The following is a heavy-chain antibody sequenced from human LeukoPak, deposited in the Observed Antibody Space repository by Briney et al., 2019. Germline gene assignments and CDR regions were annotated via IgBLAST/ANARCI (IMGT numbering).Heavy chain of an antibody. CDR2: IYWNDDK. CDR1: GFSLSTSGVG. J-gene: IGHJ4*02. V-gene: IGHV2-5*01. Sequence: SGPTLVNPTQTLTLTCTFSGFSLSTSGVGVGWIRQPPGKALEWLALIYWNDDKRYSPSLKSRLTITKDTSKNQVVLTMTNMDLVDTATYYCAHTSWLLYYFDYWGQGTLVTVSS. CDR3: AHTSWLLYYFDY. D-gene: IGHD5-18*01.